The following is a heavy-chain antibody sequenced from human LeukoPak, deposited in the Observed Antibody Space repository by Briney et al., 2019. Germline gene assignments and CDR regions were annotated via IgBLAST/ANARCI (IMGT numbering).Heavy chain of an antibody. D-gene: IGHD6-13*01. V-gene: IGHV3-11*06. CDR2: ISSSSSYT. Sequence: GSLRLSCAASGFTFSDYYMSWIRQASGKGLEGVSYISSSSSYTNYADSMKGRFTISRDNAKNSLYLQMNSLRAEDTAVYYCARDHSSSWYAAGAFDIWGQGTMVTVSS. J-gene: IGHJ3*02. CDR3: ARDHSSSWYAAGAFDI. CDR1: GFTFSDYY.